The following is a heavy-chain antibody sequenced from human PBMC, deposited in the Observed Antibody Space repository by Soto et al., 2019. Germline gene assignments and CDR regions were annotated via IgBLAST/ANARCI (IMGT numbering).Heavy chain of an antibody. J-gene: IGHJ3*02. Sequence: QVQLVQSGAEMREPGSSVKVSCKASGGTFSSSAINWLRQAPGQGPEWMGGIIPTFGTANYIEKFRGRVTITADTSTSTAYMEVSSLTSEDTAMYFCARSETAGPRGLDIWGQGTMVTVSS. CDR3: ARSETAGPRGLDI. CDR2: IIPTFGTA. D-gene: IGHD1-7*01. V-gene: IGHV1-69*06. CDR1: GGTFSSSA.